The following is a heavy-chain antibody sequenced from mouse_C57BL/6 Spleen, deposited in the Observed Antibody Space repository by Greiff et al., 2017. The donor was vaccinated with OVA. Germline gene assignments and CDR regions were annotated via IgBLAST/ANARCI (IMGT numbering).Heavy chain of an antibody. Sequence: QVQLQQSGPELVKPGASVKISCKASGYAFSSSWMNWVKQRPGKGLEWIGRIYPGDGDTNYNGKFKGKATLTADKSSSTAYMQLSSLTSEDSAVYFCATLYDYDEAWFAYWGQGTLVTVSA. CDR3: ATLYDYDEAWFAY. V-gene: IGHV1-82*01. D-gene: IGHD2-4*01. CDR1: GYAFSSSW. CDR2: IYPGDGDT. J-gene: IGHJ3*01.